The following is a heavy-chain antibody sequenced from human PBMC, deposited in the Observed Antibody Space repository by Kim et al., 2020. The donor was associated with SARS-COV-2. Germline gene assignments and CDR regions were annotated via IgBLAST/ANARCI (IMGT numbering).Heavy chain of an antibody. CDR2: INHSGST. Sequence: SETLSLTCAVYGGSFSGYYWSWIRQPPGKGLEWIGEINHSGSTNYNPSLKSRVTISVDTSKNQFSLKLSSVTAADTAVYYCARGAVAGKELWYWGQGTLVTVSS. V-gene: IGHV4-34*01. CDR1: GGSFSGYY. CDR3: ARGAVAGKELWY. J-gene: IGHJ4*02. D-gene: IGHD6-19*01.